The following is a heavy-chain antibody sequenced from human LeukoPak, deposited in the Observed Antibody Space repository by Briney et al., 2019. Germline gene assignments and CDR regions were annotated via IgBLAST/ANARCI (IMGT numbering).Heavy chain of an antibody. CDR1: GSTFSTYP. CDR3: AKILSGTYSFDL. Sequence: GESLRLSCTASGSTFSTYPMTWVRQAPGQGLEWVSAISGNRVTIYYADSVKGRFTISRDNSKNTLYLQMYSLRVEDTAVYYCAKILSGTYSFDLWGQGTLVTVSS. J-gene: IGHJ4*02. CDR2: ISGNRVTI. D-gene: IGHD1-26*01. V-gene: IGHV3-23*01.